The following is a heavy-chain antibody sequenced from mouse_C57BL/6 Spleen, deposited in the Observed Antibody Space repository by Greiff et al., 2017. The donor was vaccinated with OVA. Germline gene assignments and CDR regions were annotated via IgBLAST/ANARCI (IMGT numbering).Heavy chain of an antibody. D-gene: IGHD4-1*01. CDR1: GFTFSDYG. J-gene: IGHJ2*01. Sequence: EVMLVESGGGLVKPGGSLKLSCAASGFTFSDYGMHWVRQAPEKGLEWVAYISSGSSTIYYADTVKGRFTISRDNAKNTLFLQMTSLRSEDTAMYYCAREGDWDVGDFDYWGQGTTLTVSS. CDR2: ISSGSSTI. CDR3: AREGDWDVGDFDY. V-gene: IGHV5-17*01.